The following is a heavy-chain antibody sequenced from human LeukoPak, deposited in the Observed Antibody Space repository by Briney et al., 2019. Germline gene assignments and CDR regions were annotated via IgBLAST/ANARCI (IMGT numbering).Heavy chain of an antibody. Sequence: PGGSLRLSCAASGFTVSSNYMSWVRQAPGKGLEWVSVIYSGGSTYYADSVKGRFTISRDNSKNTLYLQTNSLRAEDTAVYYCARGRRADSWGYYFDYWGQGTLVTVSS. J-gene: IGHJ4*02. CDR2: IYSGGST. CDR3: ARGRRADSWGYYFDY. D-gene: IGHD2-15*01. V-gene: IGHV3-53*01. CDR1: GFTVSSNY.